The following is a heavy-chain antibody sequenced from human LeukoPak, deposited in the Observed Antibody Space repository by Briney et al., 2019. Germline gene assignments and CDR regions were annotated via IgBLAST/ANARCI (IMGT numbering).Heavy chain of an antibody. CDR2: IKQDGSEK. Sequence: PGGSLRLSCAASGFTFSSYWTSWVRQAPGKGLEWVANIKQDGSEKYYVDSVKGRFTISRDNAKNSLYLQMNSLRAEDTAVYYCARQGYKVDYWGQGTLVTVSS. J-gene: IGHJ4*02. CDR3: ARQGYKVDY. CDR1: GFTFSSYW. D-gene: IGHD5-18*01. V-gene: IGHV3-7*03.